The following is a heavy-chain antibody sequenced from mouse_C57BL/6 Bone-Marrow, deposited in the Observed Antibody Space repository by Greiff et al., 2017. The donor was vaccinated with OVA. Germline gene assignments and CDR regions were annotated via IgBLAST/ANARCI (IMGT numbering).Heavy chain of an antibody. D-gene: IGHD1-1*01. CDR1: GFTFTDYY. CDR3: ARYIGYYGSSPFAY. V-gene: IGHV7-3*01. CDR2: IRNKANGYTT. Sequence: EVQLQESGGGLVQPGGSLSLSCAASGFTFTDYYMSWVRQPPGKALEWLGFIRNKANGYTTEYSASVKGRFTISRDNSQSILYLQMNALRAEDSATYYCARYIGYYGSSPFAYWGQGTLVTVSA. J-gene: IGHJ3*01.